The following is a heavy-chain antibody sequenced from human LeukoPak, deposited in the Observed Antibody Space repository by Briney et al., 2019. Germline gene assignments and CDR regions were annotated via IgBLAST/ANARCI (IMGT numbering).Heavy chain of an antibody. CDR1: GFTFSDYD. Sequence: GGSLRLSCAASGFTFSDYDMHWVRQAPGKGLEWVSVFGIAGDTYYAGSVKGRFTISRGTAKNSLYLQMNSLRAGDTAVYYCARTHGRDYFDYWGRGTLVTVSS. D-gene: IGHD5-24*01. CDR3: ARTHGRDYFDY. J-gene: IGHJ4*01. CDR2: FGIAGDT. V-gene: IGHV3-13*01.